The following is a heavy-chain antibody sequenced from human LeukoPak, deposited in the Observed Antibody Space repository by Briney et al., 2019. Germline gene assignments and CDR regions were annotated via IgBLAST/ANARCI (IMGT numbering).Heavy chain of an antibody. CDR1: GFTFSDYY. CDR2: ISSSGSTI. Sequence: PGGSLRLSCAASGFTFSDYYMSWIRQAPGKGLEWVSYISSSGSTIYYADSVKGRFTISRDNAKNSLYLQMNSLRAEDTAVYYRAVQGPDYYYYYMDVWGKGTTVTVSS. V-gene: IGHV3-11*01. J-gene: IGHJ6*03. CDR3: AVQGPDYYYYYMDV.